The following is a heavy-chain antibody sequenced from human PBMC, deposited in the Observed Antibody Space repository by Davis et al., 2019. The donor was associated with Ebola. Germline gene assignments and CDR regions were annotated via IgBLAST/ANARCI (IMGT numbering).Heavy chain of an antibody. J-gene: IGHJ4*02. D-gene: IGHD1-26*01. CDR2: INHSGST. Sequence: GSLRLSCAVYGGSFSGYYWSWIRQPPGKGLEWIGEINHSGSTNYNPSLKSRVTISVDTSKNQFSLKLSSVTAADTAVYYCARGWGLLRPFDYWGQGTLVTVSS. V-gene: IGHV4-34*01. CDR3: ARGWGLLRPFDY. CDR1: GGSFSGYY.